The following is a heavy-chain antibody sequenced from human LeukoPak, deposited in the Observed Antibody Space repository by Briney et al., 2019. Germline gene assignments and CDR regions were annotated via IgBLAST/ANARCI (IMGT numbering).Heavy chain of an antibody. V-gene: IGHV1-69*05. D-gene: IGHD3-9*01. CDR2: IIPIFGTA. CDR1: GGTFSSYA. CDR3: ARVLTRYFDWLNY. J-gene: IGHJ4*02. Sequence: SVKVSCKASGGTFSSYAISWVRQAPGQGLEWMGGIIPIFGTANYAQKFQGRVTITTDESTSTAYMELSSLRSEDTAVYYCARVLTRYFDWLNYWGQGTLVSVSS.